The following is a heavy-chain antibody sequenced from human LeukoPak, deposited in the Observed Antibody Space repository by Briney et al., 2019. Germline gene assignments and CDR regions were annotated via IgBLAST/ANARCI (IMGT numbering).Heavy chain of an antibody. D-gene: IGHD2-2*01. CDR1: GGSISSYY. Sequence: SETLSLTCTVSGGSISSYYWSWIRQPPGKGLEWIGYIYYSGSTNYNPSLKSRVTISVDTSKNQFSLKLSSVTAADTAVYYCAGDRGYCSSTSCSGVFDYWGQGTLVTVSS. V-gene: IGHV4-59*01. J-gene: IGHJ4*02. CDR3: AGDRGYCSSTSCSGVFDY. CDR2: IYYSGST.